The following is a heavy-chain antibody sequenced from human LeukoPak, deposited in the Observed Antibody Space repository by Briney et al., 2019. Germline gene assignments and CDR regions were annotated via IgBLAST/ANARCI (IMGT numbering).Heavy chain of an antibody. J-gene: IGHJ4*02. CDR1: GFTFSSSW. Sequence: GGSLRLSCAASGFTFSSSWMDWVRQAPGEGLEWVASIKEDGSEKNYVDSVKGRFTISRDNAKNSLYLQMNSLRAEDTAVYYCARGTWELRRGDYWGQGTLVTVSS. CDR3: ARGTWELRRGDY. CDR2: IKEDGSEK. D-gene: IGHD1-26*01. V-gene: IGHV3-7*01.